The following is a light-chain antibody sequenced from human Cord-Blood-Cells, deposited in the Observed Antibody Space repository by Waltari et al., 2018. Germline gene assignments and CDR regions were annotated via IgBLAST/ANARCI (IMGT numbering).Light chain of an antibody. J-gene: IGKJ1*01. CDR2: AAS. Sequence: DIQMTHSPSSLSASVGDRVTIPCRASQIISSYLNWYQQKPGKAPKLLIYAASSLQSGVPSRFSGSGSGTDFTLTISSLQPEDFATYYCQQSYSTPWTFGQGTKVEIK. V-gene: IGKV1-39*01. CDR1: QIISSY. CDR3: QQSYSTPWT.